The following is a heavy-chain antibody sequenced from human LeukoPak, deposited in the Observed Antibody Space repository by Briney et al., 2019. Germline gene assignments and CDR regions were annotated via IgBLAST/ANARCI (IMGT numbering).Heavy chain of an antibody. CDR2: INHSGST. D-gene: IGHD2-15*01. CDR1: GGSFSGYY. Sequence: PSETLSLTCAVYGGSFSGYYWSWIRQPPGKGLEWIGEINHSGSTNYNPSLKSRDTISVDTSKNQFSLKLNSVTAADTAVYYCAREGRSSTPGYWGQGTLVTVSS. CDR3: AREGRSSTPGY. V-gene: IGHV4-34*01. J-gene: IGHJ4*01.